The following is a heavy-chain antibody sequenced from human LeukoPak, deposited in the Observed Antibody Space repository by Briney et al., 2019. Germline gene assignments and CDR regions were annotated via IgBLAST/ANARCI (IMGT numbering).Heavy chain of an antibody. CDR1: GGTFSSYA. D-gene: IGHD6-19*01. Sequence: GSSVKVSCKASGGTFSSYAISWVRQAPGQGLEWMGRIIPILGIANYAQKFQGRVTITADKSTSTAYMELSSLRSEDTAVYYCARDRTTFNLDPERSGWYRPSLYWGQGTLVTVSS. CDR2: IIPILGIA. V-gene: IGHV1-69*04. J-gene: IGHJ4*02. CDR3: ARDRTTFNLDPERSGWYRPSLY.